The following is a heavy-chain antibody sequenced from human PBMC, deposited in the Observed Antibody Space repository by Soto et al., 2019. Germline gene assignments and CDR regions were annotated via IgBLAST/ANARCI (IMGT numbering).Heavy chain of an antibody. Sequence: PGDSLKISCKGSGYSFTSYWISWVRQMPGKGLEWMGRIDPSDSYTNYSPSFQGHVTISADKSISTAYLQWSSLKASDTAMYYCALGWLRFESYYGMDVWGQGTTVTVSS. V-gene: IGHV5-10-1*01. CDR1: GYSFTSYW. CDR2: IDPSDSYT. J-gene: IGHJ6*02. CDR3: ALGWLRFESYYGMDV. D-gene: IGHD5-12*01.